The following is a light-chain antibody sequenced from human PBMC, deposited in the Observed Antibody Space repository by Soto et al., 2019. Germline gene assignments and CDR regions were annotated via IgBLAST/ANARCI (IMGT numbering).Light chain of an antibody. Sequence: QSVLTQPGSVSGSPGQSITISCTGANSDIGASNYVSWYQHHPDEAPKLILFDVSDRPSGVSARFSGTKSGNTASLTISGLQSEDEADYYCASYTKSSSWVFGGGTKLTVL. CDR2: DVS. V-gene: IGLV2-14*03. CDR3: ASYTKSSSWV. J-gene: IGLJ3*02. CDR1: NSDIGASNY.